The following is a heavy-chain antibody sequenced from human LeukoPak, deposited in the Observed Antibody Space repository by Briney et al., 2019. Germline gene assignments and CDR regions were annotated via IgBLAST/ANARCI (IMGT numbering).Heavy chain of an antibody. CDR3: TRVFDS. J-gene: IGHJ4*02. CDR2: IFYTGKT. V-gene: IGHV4-61*05. CDR1: GGSVSTSDFY. Sequence: SETLSLTCTVSGGSVSTSDFYWGWVRHPPGKDLEWIGDIFYTGKTNYNPSVKSRVTISLDMSKNQFSLKLTSETAADTAVYYCTRVFDSWGQGTLVTVSP.